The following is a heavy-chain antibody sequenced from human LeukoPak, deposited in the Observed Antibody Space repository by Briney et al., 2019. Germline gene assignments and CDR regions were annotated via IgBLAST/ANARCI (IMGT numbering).Heavy chain of an antibody. Sequence: SVKVSCKASGGTFSSYAISWVRQAPGLGLEWMGGIIPIFGTANYAQKFQGRVTITADESTSTAYMELSSLRSEDTAVYYCARDSSPSGGYYYYMDVWGKGTTVTVSS. CDR3: ARDSSPSGGYYYYMDV. CDR1: GGTFSSYA. CDR2: IIPIFGTA. V-gene: IGHV1-69*13. D-gene: IGHD6-6*01. J-gene: IGHJ6*03.